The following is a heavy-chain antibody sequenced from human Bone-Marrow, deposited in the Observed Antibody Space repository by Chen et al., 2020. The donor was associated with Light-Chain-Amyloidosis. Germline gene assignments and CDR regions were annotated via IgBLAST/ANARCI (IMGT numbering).Heavy chain of an antibody. D-gene: IGHD6-6*01. V-gene: IGHV3-33*01. CDR3: AGSSAGHDAFDI. Sequence: QVQLVESGGGVVQPGRSLRLSCAASGFTFSSYGMHWVRQAPGKGLEWVAVIWYDGSNKYYADSVKGRFTISRDNSKNTLYLQMNSLRAEDTAVYYCAGSSAGHDAFDIWGQGTMVTVSS. CDR2: IWYDGSNK. J-gene: IGHJ3*02. CDR1: GFTFSSYG.